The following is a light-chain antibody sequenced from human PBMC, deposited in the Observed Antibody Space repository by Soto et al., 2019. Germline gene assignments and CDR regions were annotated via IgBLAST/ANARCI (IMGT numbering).Light chain of an antibody. CDR2: EVS. V-gene: IGLV2-14*01. Sequence: QSALTQPASVSGSPGQSITISCTGTSSDVGDYDYVSWYQQYAGKAPKMMIYEVSNRPSGVSNRFSGSKSGNTASLTISGLQAEDAADYYCSSYRSSNTRHFGGGTKLTVL. J-gene: IGLJ2*01. CDR3: SSYRSSNTRH. CDR1: SSDVGDYDY.